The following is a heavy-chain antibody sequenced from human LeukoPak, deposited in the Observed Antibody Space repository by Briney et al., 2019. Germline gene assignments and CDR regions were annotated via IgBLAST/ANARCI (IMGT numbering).Heavy chain of an antibody. J-gene: IGHJ4*02. CDR3: AGGYCSSTSCSEPMGFDH. CDR1: GGTFSSYA. D-gene: IGHD2-2*01. Sequence: ASVKVSCKASGGTFSSYAISWVRQAPGQGLEWMGGIIPIFGTANYAQKFQGRVTITADESTSTAYMELSSLRSEDTAVYYCAGGYCSSTSCSEPMGFDHWGQGTLVTVSS. CDR2: IIPIFGTA. V-gene: IGHV1-69*13.